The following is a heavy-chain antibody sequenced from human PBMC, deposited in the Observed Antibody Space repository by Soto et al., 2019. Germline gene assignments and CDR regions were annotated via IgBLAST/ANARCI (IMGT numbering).Heavy chain of an antibody. J-gene: IGHJ4*02. Sequence: EVQLVESGGGLVQPGRSLRLSCAASGFTFDDYAMHWVRQAPGKGLEWVSGISWNSGSIGYADSVKGRFTISRDNAKNSLYLQMNSLRAEDTALYYCAKDLTISYDILTGLDYWGQGTLVTVSS. CDR2: ISWNSGSI. CDR3: AKDLTISYDILTGLDY. D-gene: IGHD3-9*01. V-gene: IGHV3-9*01. CDR1: GFTFDDYA.